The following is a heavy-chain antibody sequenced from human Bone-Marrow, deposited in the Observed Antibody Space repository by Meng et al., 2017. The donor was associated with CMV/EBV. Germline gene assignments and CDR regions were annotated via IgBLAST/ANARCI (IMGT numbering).Heavy chain of an antibody. CDR1: GGFISSSTYY. Sequence: SDTLSLTCTVSGGFISSSTYYWGWIRQPPGKGLEWIGSIYYSGGTYYNPSLESRVTISVDRSKNQLSLNLSSVTAADTAVYYCASTTVVTRRPQGPPHYWGQGTLVTVSS. CDR2: IYYSGGT. D-gene: IGHD4-23*01. V-gene: IGHV4-39*07. J-gene: IGHJ4*02. CDR3: ASTTVVTRRPQGPPHY.